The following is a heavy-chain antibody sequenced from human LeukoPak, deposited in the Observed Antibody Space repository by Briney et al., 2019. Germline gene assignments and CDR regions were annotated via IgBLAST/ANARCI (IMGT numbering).Heavy chain of an antibody. D-gene: IGHD3-10*01. J-gene: IGHJ4*02. Sequence: GASVTVSCKASGYTFTGYYMHWVRQAPGQGLEWMGRINPNSGGTNYAQKFQGRVTMTRDTSISTAYMELSSLRSEDTAVYYCASDTQDYGSGSYYDWGQGTLVTVSS. CDR1: GYTFTGYY. V-gene: IGHV1-2*06. CDR3: ASDTQDYGSGSYYD. CDR2: INPNSGGT.